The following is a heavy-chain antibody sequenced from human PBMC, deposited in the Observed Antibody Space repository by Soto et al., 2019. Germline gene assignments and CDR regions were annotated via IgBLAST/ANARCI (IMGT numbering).Heavy chain of an antibody. J-gene: IGHJ4*02. CDR1: GGSISSYY. CDR2: IYYSGST. D-gene: IGHD5-12*01. Sequence: PSETLSLTCTVSGGSISSYYWSWIRQPPGKGLEWIGYIYYSGSTNYNPSLKSRVTISVDTSKNQFSLKLSSVTAADTAVYYCARYHGRDGYNLFYWGQGTLVTVSS. CDR3: ARYHGRDGYNLFY. V-gene: IGHV4-59*01.